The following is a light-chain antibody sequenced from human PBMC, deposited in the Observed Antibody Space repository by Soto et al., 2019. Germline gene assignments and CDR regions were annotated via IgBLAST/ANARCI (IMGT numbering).Light chain of an antibody. CDR3: QQRSTWPQT. J-gene: IGKJ1*01. CDR2: ESS. V-gene: IGKV3-11*01. Sequence: EIVMTQSPATLSLSPGARAPLSCRARQSVDNYLDWYQQKPGQAPRLLIYESSNRATGIPARFSGSGSGTDFSLTISSLEPEDFAVYYCQQRSTWPQTFGQGTKVDIK. CDR1: QSVDNY.